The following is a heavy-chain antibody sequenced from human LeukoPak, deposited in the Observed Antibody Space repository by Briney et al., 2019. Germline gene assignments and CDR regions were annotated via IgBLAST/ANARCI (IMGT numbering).Heavy chain of an antibody. V-gene: IGHV3-30-3*01. D-gene: IGHD1-1*01. CDR1: GFTFSSSH. J-gene: IGHJ6*03. CDR3: ARGGNPIYYYYLDV. CDR2: ISYGGNNK. Sequence: HTGGSLRLSCAASGFTFSSSHMHWVRQAPGKGLEWVAVISYGGNNKDYADSVKGRFTISRDNSKNTLYLQMNSLRAEDTAVYHCARGGNPIYYYYLDVWGKGTTVTVSS.